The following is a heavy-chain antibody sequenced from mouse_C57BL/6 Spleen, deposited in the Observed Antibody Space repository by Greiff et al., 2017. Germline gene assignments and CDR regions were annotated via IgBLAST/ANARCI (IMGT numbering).Heavy chain of an antibody. CDR3: ARQAYGYDGYYFDY. D-gene: IGHD2-2*01. J-gene: IGHJ2*01. Sequence: EVMLVESGGGLVQPGESLKLSCESNEYEFPSHDMSWVRKTPEKRLELVAAINSDGGSTYYPDTMERRFIISRDNTKKTLYLQMSSLRSEDTALYYCARQAYGYDGYYFDYWGQGTTLTVSS. V-gene: IGHV5-2*03. CDR1: EYEFPSHD. CDR2: INSDGGST.